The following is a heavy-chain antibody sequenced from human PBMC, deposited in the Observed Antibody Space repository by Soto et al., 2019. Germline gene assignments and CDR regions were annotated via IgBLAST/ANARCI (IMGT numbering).Heavy chain of an antibody. CDR3: ASLVRQHLPPLGP. CDR2: STSSGVYT. D-gene: IGHD6-13*01. CDR1: GFTFRDHY. V-gene: IGHV3-11*06. J-gene: IGHJ5*02. Sequence: GRSLRLSCAAPGFTFRDHYMSWIRQAPGKGLECFSYSTSSGVYTSYADSVKGLFTISADNAKNSVFLQMNSLRADDTAVYYCASLVRQHLPPLGPWGRGTLVTVSS.